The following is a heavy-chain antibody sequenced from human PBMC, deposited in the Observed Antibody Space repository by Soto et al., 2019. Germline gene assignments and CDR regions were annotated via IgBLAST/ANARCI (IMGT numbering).Heavy chain of an antibody. V-gene: IGHV4-4*07. J-gene: IGHJ1*01. CDR1: GGSISSYY. Sequence: QVQLQESGPGLVKPSETLSLTCTVSGGSISSYYWSWIRQPAGKGLEWIGRIYTSGSTNYNPSLKSRVTMSVDTSKNQFSLKLRSVTDADTAVYYCARGGSYYMGKYFQHWGQGTLVTVSS. CDR2: IYTSGST. CDR3: ARGGSYYMGKYFQH. D-gene: IGHD1-26*01.